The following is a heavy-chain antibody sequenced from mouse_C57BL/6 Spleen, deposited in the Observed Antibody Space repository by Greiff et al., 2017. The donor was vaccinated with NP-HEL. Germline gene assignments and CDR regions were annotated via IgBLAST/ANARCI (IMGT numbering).Heavy chain of an antibody. J-gene: IGHJ4*01. CDR3: ARDGYDDAMDY. D-gene: IGHD2-2*01. CDR1: GYTFTSYW. V-gene: IGHV1-69*01. CDR2: IDPSDSYT. Sequence: QVQLQQPGAELVMPGASVKLSCKASGYTFTSYWMHWVKQRPGQGLEWIGEIDPSDSYTNYNQKFKDKATLTVDKSSSTAYMQLSSLTSEDSAVYYCARDGYDDAMDYWGQGTSVTVSS.